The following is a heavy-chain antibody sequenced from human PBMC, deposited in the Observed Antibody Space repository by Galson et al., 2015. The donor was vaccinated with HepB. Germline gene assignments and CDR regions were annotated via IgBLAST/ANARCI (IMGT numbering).Heavy chain of an antibody. Sequence: SLRLSCAGFGFTFGDYAMNWFRQAPGKGLEWVASIRSKSYGETTKYAAAVKGRFTVSRDDSKTTDYLEMNSLRVEDTGRYYCSRLYSSSSGYSDYWGQGTPVTVSS. CDR3: SRLYSSSSGYSDY. CDR1: GFTFGDYA. V-gene: IGHV3-49*03. CDR2: IRSKSYGETT. J-gene: IGHJ4*02. D-gene: IGHD6-6*01.